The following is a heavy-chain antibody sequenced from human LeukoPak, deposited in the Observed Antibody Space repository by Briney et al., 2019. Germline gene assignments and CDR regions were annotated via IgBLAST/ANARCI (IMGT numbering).Heavy chain of an antibody. CDR1: GFTFSSYG. CDR2: IRYDGSNK. D-gene: IGHD3-10*01. Sequence: GGSLRLSCAASGFTFSSYGMHWVRQAPGKGLEWVAFIRYDGSNKYYADSVKGRFTISRDNSKNTVYLQMNSLRIEDTAVYYCARSLTKVRGYDYWGQGILVTVSS. CDR3: ARSLTKVRGYDY. J-gene: IGHJ4*02. V-gene: IGHV3-30*02.